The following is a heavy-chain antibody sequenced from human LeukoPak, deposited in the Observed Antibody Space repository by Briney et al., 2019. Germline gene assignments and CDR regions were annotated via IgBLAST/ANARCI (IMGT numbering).Heavy chain of an antibody. Sequence: GGSLRLSCAASGFTVSSKYMSWVRQAPGKGLEWVSVIYSGGSTHYADSVKGRFTISRDNSKNTLYLQMNSLRAEDTAVYYCAGGGARANSAIDRYYYYGMDVWGQGTTVTVSS. J-gene: IGHJ6*02. D-gene: IGHD4/OR15-4a*01. CDR1: GFTVSSKY. V-gene: IGHV3-53*01. CDR2: IYSGGST. CDR3: AGGGARANSAIDRYYYYGMDV.